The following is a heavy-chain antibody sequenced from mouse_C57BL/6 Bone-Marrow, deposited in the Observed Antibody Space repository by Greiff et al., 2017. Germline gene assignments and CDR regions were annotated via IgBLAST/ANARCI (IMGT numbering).Heavy chain of an antibody. CDR3: TTITTVVATGDY. Sequence: VHVKQSGAELVRPGASVKLSCTASGFNIKDDYMHWVKQRPEQGLEWIGWIDPENGDTEYASKFQGKATITADTSSTTAYLQRSSLTYEDTAVYYCTTITTVVATGDYWGQGTTLTVSS. D-gene: IGHD1-1*01. CDR1: GFNIKDDY. V-gene: IGHV14-4*01. CDR2: IDPENGDT. J-gene: IGHJ2*01.